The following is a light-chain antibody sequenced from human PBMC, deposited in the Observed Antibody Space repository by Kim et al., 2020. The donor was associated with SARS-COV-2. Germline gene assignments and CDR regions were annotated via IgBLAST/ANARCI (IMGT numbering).Light chain of an antibody. Sequence: ASVGGRVTLTCRASQDVRTYVSWYQQRPGKAPKLLIFAASNLQSGVPTRFSGGGSGTDFTLTITSLQPEDFATYYCQQGFRAPRTFGQGTKVDIK. CDR3: QQGFRAPRT. V-gene: IGKV1-39*01. CDR2: AAS. J-gene: IGKJ1*01. CDR1: QDVRTY.